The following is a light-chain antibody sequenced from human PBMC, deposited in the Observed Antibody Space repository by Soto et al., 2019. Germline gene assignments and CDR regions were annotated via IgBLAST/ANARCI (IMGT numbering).Light chain of an antibody. CDR3: SSYTSSSRDV. CDR2: EVS. J-gene: IGLJ1*01. V-gene: IGLV2-14*01. CDR1: SSDVGGYNY. Sequence: QSVLTQPASVSGSTGESITISCTGTSSDVGGYNYVSWYQQHPGKAPKLMIYEVSNRPSGVSNRFSGSKSGNTASLTISGLQAEDEADYYCSSYTSSSRDVFGTGTKVTV.